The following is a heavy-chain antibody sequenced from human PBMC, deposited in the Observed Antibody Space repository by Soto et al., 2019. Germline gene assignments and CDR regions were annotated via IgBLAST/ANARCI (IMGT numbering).Heavy chain of an antibody. Sequence: SVKVSCKASGGTFSSYAISWVRQAPGQGLEWMGGIIPIFGTANYAQKFQGRVTITADKSTSTAYMELSSLRSEDTAVYYCASYYYDSSGYKFDYWGQGTLVTVSS. V-gene: IGHV1-69*06. J-gene: IGHJ4*02. D-gene: IGHD3-22*01. CDR2: IIPIFGTA. CDR3: ASYYYDSSGYKFDY. CDR1: GGTFSSYA.